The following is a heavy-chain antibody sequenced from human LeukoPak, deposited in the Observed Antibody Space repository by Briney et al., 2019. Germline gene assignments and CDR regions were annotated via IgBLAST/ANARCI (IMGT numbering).Heavy chain of an antibody. D-gene: IGHD6-19*01. J-gene: IGHJ6*03. Sequence: ASVKVSCQASGYTFTNYDINWVRQATGQGLEWMGWMNPYSGNTGYAQKFQHRVTMTRNTSIRTAYMELSSLRSEDTAVYYCARSLAGNHYYYMDVWGKGTTVTVSS. V-gene: IGHV1-8*01. CDR1: GYTFTNYD. CDR3: ARSLAGNHYYYMDV. CDR2: MNPYSGNT.